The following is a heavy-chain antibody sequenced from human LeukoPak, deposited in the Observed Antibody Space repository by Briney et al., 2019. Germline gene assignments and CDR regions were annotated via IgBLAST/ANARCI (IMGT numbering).Heavy chain of an antibody. CDR2: IKQDGSEK. J-gene: IGHJ4*02. CDR1: GFTFSSYW. V-gene: IGHV3-7*02. Sequence: PGGSLRLSCAASGFTFSSYWMSWVRQAPGKGLEWVANIKQDGSEKYYVDSVKGRFTISRDNAKNSLYLQMNSLRAEDTAVYYCARVKWQWLVLDSFDYWGQGTLVTVSS. D-gene: IGHD6-19*01. CDR3: ARVKWQWLVLDSFDY.